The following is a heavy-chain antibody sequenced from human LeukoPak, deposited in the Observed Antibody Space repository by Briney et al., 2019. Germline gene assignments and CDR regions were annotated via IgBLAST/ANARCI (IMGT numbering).Heavy chain of an antibody. J-gene: IGHJ4*02. CDR1: GFTFDDYA. D-gene: IGHD6-13*01. CDR2: ISWNSGSI. CDR3: ARGAYSSSWYVGY. Sequence: GRSLRLSCAASGFTFDDYAMHWVRQAPGKGLEWVSGISWNSGSIGYADSVKGRFTISRDNAKNSLYLQMNSLRAEDTAVYYCARGAYSSSWYVGYWGQGTLVTVSS. V-gene: IGHV3-9*01.